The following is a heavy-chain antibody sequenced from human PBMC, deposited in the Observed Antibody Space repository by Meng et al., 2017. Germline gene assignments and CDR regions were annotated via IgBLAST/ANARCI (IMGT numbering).Heavy chain of an antibody. Sequence: GESLKISCAASGFTFSSYAMSWVRQAPGKGLEWVSAISSSGGSTYYADSVKGRFTISRDNSKNTLYLQMNSLRAEDTAVYYCALQSYGDYGDYWGQGTLVTVSS. V-gene: IGHV3-23*01. CDR2: ISSSGGST. D-gene: IGHD4-17*01. J-gene: IGHJ4*02. CDR1: GFTFSSYA. CDR3: ALQSYGDYGDY.